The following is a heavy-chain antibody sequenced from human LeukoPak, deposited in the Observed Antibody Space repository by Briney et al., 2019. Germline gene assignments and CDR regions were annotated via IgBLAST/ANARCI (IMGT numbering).Heavy chain of an antibody. CDR3: AREFDP. J-gene: IGHJ5*02. Sequence: GGSLRLSCAASGFTFSDHYMDWVRQAPGKGLEWVGRTRNKANSYTTEYAASVKGRFTTSRDDSKNSLYLQMNSLKTEDTAVYYCAREFDPWGQGTLVTVSS. CDR2: TRNKANSYTT. V-gene: IGHV3-72*01. CDR1: GFTFSDHY.